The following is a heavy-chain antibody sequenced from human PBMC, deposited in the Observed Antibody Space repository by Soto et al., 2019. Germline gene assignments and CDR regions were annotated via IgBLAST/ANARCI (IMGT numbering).Heavy chain of an antibody. CDR3: ARDQDSDNYVYAGSQEIYGMDV. J-gene: IGHJ6*02. Sequence: SVKVSCKASGGTFSSDFMSWVGQAPGRGLEWVGGTIARFGSANFAQKFQGRVTITADRSKSTVYMELSSLTSEDTATYYCARDQDSDNYVYAGSQEIYGMDVWG. CDR1: GGTFSSDF. D-gene: IGHD3-16*01. V-gene: IGHV1-69*06. CDR2: TIARFGSA.